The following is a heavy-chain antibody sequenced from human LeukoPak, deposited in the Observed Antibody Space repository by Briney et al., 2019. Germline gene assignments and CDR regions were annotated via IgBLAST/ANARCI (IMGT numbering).Heavy chain of an antibody. D-gene: IGHD1-26*01. J-gene: IGHJ6*03. CDR2: INHSGST. V-gene: IGHV4-34*01. Sequence: SETLSLTCAVYGGSFSGYYWSWIRQPPGKGLEWIGEINHSGSTNYNPSLKSRVTISVDTSKNQFSLKLSSVTAADTAVYYCARDLRSGSYYRYYYYMDVWGKGTTVTVSS. CDR3: ARDLRSGSYYRYYYYMDV. CDR1: GGSFSGYY.